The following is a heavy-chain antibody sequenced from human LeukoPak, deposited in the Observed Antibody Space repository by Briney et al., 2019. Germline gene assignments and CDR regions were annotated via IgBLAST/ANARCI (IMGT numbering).Heavy chain of an antibody. Sequence: SVKVSCKASGGTFNSFAISWVRQAPGQGLEWMGRIIPIFGTQNYAQKFQGRVTFTTDESTSTAHMELSSLRSEDTAVYYCARGDRNYREGSRTIDYWGQGTLVTVSS. D-gene: IGHD1-14*01. CDR2: IIPIFGTQ. CDR3: ARGDRNYREGSRTIDY. V-gene: IGHV1-69*05. J-gene: IGHJ4*02. CDR1: GGTFNSFA.